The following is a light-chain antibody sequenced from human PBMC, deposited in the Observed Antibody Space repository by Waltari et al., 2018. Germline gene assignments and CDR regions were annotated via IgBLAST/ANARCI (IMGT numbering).Light chain of an antibody. CDR2: VNSDGSH. CDR1: SGHSSNV. J-gene: IGLJ3*02. Sequence: QLVLTQSPSASASLGASVKITCTLSSGHSSNVVAWHQQQPEKGPRYLMKVNSDGSHSTGDGIPDRLSGSSSGAERYLTISSLQSDDEADYYCQTWGTGIWVFGGGTRLTVL. CDR3: QTWGTGIWV. V-gene: IGLV4-69*01.